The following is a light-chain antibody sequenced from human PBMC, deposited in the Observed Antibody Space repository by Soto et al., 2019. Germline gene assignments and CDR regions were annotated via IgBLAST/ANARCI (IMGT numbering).Light chain of an antibody. J-gene: IGLJ3*02. Sequence: QSVLTQPPSASGTPGRRVTISCSGSSSNIGSDTVNWYQQVPGTAPKLLIYSNNQWPSGVPDRFSGSKSGTSASLAISGLQSEDEADYYCATWDDSLNRVVFGGGTQLTVL. V-gene: IGLV1-44*01. CDR1: SSNIGSDT. CDR2: SNN. CDR3: ATWDDSLNRVV.